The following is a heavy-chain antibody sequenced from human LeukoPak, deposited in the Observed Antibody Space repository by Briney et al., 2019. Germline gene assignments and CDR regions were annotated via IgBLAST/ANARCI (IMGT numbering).Heavy chain of an antibody. J-gene: IGHJ4*02. D-gene: IGHD3-22*01. CDR2: IYPGESDT. V-gene: IGHV5-51*03. Sequence: GESLKISCKGSGYSFTSYWIGWVRQMPGKGLEWMGIIYPGESDTRYSPSFQGQVTISADKSISTAYLQWSSLKASDTAMYYCARPGIYYDISNPGDYWSQGTLVTVSS. CDR3: ARPGIYYDISNPGDY. CDR1: GYSFTSYW.